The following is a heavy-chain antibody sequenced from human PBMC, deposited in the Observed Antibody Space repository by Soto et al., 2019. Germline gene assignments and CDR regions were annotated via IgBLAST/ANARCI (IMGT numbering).Heavy chain of an antibody. V-gene: IGHV4-59*01. Sequence: SETLSLTCTVSGGSFSTYYWNWIRQPPGKGLEWIGYIYDSGSTNYNPSVKSRVTISVDTSKNQFSLKLSSVTAADTAVYYCARDAYYYDSGSSYYYCMDVWGQGTTVTVSS. CDR1: GGSFSTYY. CDR3: ARDAYYYDSGSSYYYCMDV. J-gene: IGHJ6*02. D-gene: IGHD3-10*01. CDR2: IYDSGST.